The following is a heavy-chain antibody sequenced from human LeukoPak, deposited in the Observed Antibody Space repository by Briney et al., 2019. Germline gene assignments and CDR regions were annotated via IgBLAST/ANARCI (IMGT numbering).Heavy chain of an antibody. CDR3: ARRSAAGPLDY. CDR2: IYYSGST. D-gene: IGHD6-13*01. Sequence: SETLSLTCTVSGGSISSYYWSWIRQPPGKGLEWIGYIYYSGSTNYNPSLKSRVTISVDTSKYQFSLKLSSVTAADTAVYYCARRSAAGPLDYWGQGTLVTVSS. J-gene: IGHJ4*02. CDR1: GGSISSYY. V-gene: IGHV4-59*08.